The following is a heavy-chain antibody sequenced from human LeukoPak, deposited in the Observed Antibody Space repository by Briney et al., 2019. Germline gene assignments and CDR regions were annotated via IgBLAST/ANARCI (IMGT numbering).Heavy chain of an antibody. CDR2: IREKVNSYTT. D-gene: IGHD3-3*01. CDR3: AKAFCSEKQCTLDS. CDR1: GFXFSAHY. J-gene: IGHJ4*02. V-gene: IGHV3-72*01. Sequence: GGSLRLSCAASGFXFSAHYIDWVRQAPGKGLEWVGRIREKVNSYTTVYAASVKGRFTISRDDSTNSVFLQMNSLKTEDTAVYYCAKAFCSEKQCTLDSWGQGTLVSVSS.